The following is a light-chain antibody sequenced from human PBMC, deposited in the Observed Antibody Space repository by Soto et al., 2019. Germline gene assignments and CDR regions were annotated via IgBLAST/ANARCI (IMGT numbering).Light chain of an antibody. Sequence: DIVMTQSPDSLAVSMDERATINCKSSQSVLYSSNNKNYLAWYQQKPGQPPKLLIHWASTRESGVPDRFSGSGSGTDFTLTISSLQAEDVAVYYCHQYYSSPFTFGPGTKVDIK. J-gene: IGKJ3*01. CDR2: WAS. V-gene: IGKV4-1*01. CDR3: HQYYSSPFT. CDR1: QSVLYSSNNKNY.